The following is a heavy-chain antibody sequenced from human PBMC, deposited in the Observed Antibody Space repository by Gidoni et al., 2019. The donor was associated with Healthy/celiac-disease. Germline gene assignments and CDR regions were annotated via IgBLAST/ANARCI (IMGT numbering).Heavy chain of an antibody. CDR2: INPGGGST. Sequence: QVQLVQSGAEGKKPGASVQVSCKASGYTFTSYYMHWVRQDPGQGLEWMGIINPGGGSTSYAQKFQGRVTMTRDTSTSTVYMELSSLRSEDTAVYYCARESGYKSRGMDVWGQGTTVTVSS. CDR3: ARESGYKSRGMDV. CDR1: GYTFTSYY. J-gene: IGHJ6*02. D-gene: IGHD5-12*01. V-gene: IGHV1-46*01.